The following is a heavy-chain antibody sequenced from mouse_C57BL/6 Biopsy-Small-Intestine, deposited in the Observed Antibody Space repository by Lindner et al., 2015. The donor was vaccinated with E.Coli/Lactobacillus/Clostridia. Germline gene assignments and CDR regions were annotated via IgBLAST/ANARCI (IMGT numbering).Heavy chain of an antibody. D-gene: IGHD2-4*01. CDR3: ARIYDYDVGYFDY. CDR2: INPNNGGT. J-gene: IGHJ2*01. V-gene: IGHV1-22*01. Sequence: EVQLQESGPGLVKPGASVKMSCKASGYTFTDYNMHWVKQSHGKSLEWIGYINPNNGGTSYNQKFKGKATLTVNKSSSTAYMELRSLTSEDSAVYYCARIYDYDVGYFDYWGQGTTLTVSS. CDR1: GYTFTDYN.